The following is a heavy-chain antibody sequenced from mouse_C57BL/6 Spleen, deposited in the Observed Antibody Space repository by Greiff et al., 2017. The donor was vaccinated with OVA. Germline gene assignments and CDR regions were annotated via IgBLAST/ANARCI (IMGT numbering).Heavy chain of an antibody. CDR2: IDPSDSYT. CDR1: GYTFTSYW. V-gene: IGHV1-59*01. J-gene: IGHJ4*01. Sequence: VQLQQPGAELVRPGTSVKLSCKASGYTFTSYWMHWVKQRPGQGLEWIGVIDPSDSYTNYNQKFKGKATLTVDTSSSTAYMQLSSLTSEDSAVYYCARRERYAMDYWGQGTSVTVSS. CDR3: ARRERYAMDY.